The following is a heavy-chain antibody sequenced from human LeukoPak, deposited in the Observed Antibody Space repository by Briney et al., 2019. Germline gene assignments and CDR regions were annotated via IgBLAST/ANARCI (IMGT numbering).Heavy chain of an antibody. CDR1: GGSISGYY. CDR3: ARHGVATWFDP. Sequence: PSETLSLTCSVSGGSISGYYWSWIRQPAGKGLEWIGRIYTSGSTNYNPSLKSRVTISVDTSKNQFSVKLRSVTAADTAVYYCARHGVATWFDPWGQGTLVTVSS. J-gene: IGHJ5*02. D-gene: IGHD2-15*01. V-gene: IGHV4-4*07. CDR2: IYTSGST.